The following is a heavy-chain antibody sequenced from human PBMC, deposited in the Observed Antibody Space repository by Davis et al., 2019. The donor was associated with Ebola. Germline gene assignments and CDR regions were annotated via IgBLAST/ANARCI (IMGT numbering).Heavy chain of an antibody. Sequence: GSLRLSCAVYGGSFSGYYWSWIRQPPGKGLEWIGEINHSGSTNYNPSLKSRVTISVDTSKNQFSLKLSSVTAADTAVYYCARVRTEYYYYGMDVWGQGTTVTVSS. D-gene: IGHD1-14*01. V-gene: IGHV4-34*01. CDR3: ARVRTEYYYYGMDV. J-gene: IGHJ6*02. CDR2: INHSGST. CDR1: GGSFSGYY.